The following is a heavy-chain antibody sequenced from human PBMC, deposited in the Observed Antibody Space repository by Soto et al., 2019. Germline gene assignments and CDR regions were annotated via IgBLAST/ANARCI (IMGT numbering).Heavy chain of an antibody. CDR2: IKQDGSEK. Sequence: QAGGSLRLSCAASGFTFISYWMSWVRQAPGKGLEWVANIKQDGSEKYYVDSVKGRFTISRDNAKNSLYLQMNSLRAEDTAVYYCARDPLYCSSTSCYRWFDYWGQGTLVTVSS. CDR3: ARDPLYCSSTSCYRWFDY. CDR1: GFTFISYW. J-gene: IGHJ4*02. V-gene: IGHV3-7*01. D-gene: IGHD2-2*01.